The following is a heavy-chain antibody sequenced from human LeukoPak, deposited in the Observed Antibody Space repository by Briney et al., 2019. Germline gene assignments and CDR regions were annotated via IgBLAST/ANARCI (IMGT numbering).Heavy chain of an antibody. J-gene: IGHJ5*02. Sequence: PGGSLRLSCAASGFIFSDYGMYWVRQPPGQGLEWIAYIHSSGYTNYNPSLKSRLTISVDTSKNQFSLKVTSVTAADTAMYYCAKRQGPTSGSYDWFAPWGQGTLVTVSS. CDR1: GFIFSDYG. CDR3: AKRQGPTSGSYDWFAP. D-gene: IGHD1-26*01. V-gene: IGHV4-4*09. CDR2: IHSSGYT.